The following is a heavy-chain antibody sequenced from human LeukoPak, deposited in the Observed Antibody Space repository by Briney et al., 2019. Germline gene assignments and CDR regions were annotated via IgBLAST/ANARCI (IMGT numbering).Heavy chain of an antibody. CDR3: AWDSYCSSTSCYFGYYYYYMDV. CDR1: GFTFSSYE. J-gene: IGHJ6*03. Sequence: GGSLRLSCAASGFTFSSYEMNWVRQAPGKGLEWVSYISSSGSTIYYADSVKGRFTISRDNAKNSLYLQMNSLRAEDTAVYYCAWDSYCSSTSCYFGYYYYYMDVWGKGTTVTVSS. V-gene: IGHV3-48*03. CDR2: ISSSGSTI. D-gene: IGHD2-2*01.